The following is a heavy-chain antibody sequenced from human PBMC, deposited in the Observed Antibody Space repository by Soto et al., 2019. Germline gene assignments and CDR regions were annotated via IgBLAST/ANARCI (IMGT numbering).Heavy chain of an antibody. J-gene: IGHJ4*02. CDR2: IYYSGST. D-gene: IGHD1-1*01. V-gene: IGHV4-61*05. CDR1: GGSIISSDHY. CDR3: ARLDAVANYFDY. Sequence: SATLSITCSGSGGSIISSDHYWGWIRQSPGKGLEWIGYIYYSGSTNYNPSLKSRVTISVDTSKNQFSLKLSSVTTADSAVYYCARLDAVANYFDYWGQGTLVTVSS.